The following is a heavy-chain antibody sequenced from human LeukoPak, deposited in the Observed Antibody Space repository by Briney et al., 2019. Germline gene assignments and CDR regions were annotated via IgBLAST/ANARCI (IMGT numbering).Heavy chain of an antibody. V-gene: IGHV4-59*01. J-gene: IGHJ3*02. CDR3: ARAVYCGGDCYSGAFDI. CDR1: GGSFNSYY. Sequence: SETLSLTCTVSGGSFNSYYWSWIRQPPGKGLERIWYIYYSGSTNYNPSLKSRVTISVDTSKNQFSLKLSSVTAADTAVYYCARAVYCGGDCYSGAFDIWGQGTMVTVSS. D-gene: IGHD2-21*02. CDR2: IYYSGST.